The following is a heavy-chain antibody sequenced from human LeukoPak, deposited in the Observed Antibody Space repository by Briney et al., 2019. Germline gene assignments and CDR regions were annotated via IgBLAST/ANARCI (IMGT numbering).Heavy chain of an antibody. CDR1: GGSISSYY. CDR2: VYYSGST. V-gene: IGHV4-59*01. Sequence: SETLSLTCTVSGGSISSYYWSWIRQPPGKGLEWIGYVYYSGSTNYNPSLKSRVTISVDTSKNQFSLKLSSVTAADTAVYYCARDRSSYYDFWSGTQADAFDIWGQGTMVTVSS. CDR3: ARDRSSYYDFWSGTQADAFDI. D-gene: IGHD3-3*01. J-gene: IGHJ3*02.